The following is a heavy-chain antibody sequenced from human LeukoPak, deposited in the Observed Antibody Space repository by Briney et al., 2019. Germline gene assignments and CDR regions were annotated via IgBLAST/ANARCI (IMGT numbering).Heavy chain of an antibody. D-gene: IGHD3-9*01. CDR1: EFTFSAYA. CDR3: TRDLGTEYNIFDY. J-gene: IGHJ4*02. Sequence: PGGSLRLSCAASEFTFSAYAMHWIRQAPGRGLELVAFVRYGGNIKYYADSVKGRFTISRDNSKNTLYLEMNSLRPEDTAVYYCTRDLGTEYNIFDYWGQGTLVTVSS. CDR2: VRYGGNIK. V-gene: IGHV3-30*02.